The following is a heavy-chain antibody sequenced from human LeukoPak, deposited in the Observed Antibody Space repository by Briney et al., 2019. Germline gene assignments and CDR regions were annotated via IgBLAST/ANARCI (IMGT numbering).Heavy chain of an antibody. J-gene: IGHJ4*02. Sequence: SQTLSLTCTVSGGSISSGSYYWSWIQQPAGKGLEWIGRIYTSGSTNYNPSLKSRVTISVDTSKNQFSLKLSSVTAADTAVYYCAREGMYYYDSSGYYRPFDYWGQGTLVTVSS. CDR3: AREGMYYYDSSGYYRPFDY. CDR2: IYTSGST. V-gene: IGHV4-61*02. D-gene: IGHD3-22*01. CDR1: GGSISSGSYY.